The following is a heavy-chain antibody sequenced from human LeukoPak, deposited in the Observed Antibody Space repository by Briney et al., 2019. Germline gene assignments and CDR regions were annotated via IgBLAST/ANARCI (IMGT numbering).Heavy chain of an antibody. CDR2: ISGSGGST. V-gene: IGHV3-23*01. CDR3: AKPGIAAAGTFPTRKYYFDY. D-gene: IGHD6-13*01. CDR1: GFTFSSYA. J-gene: IGHJ4*02. Sequence: GGSLRLSCAASGFTFSSYAMSWVRQAPGKGLEWVSAISGSGGSTYYADSVKGRFTISRDNSKNTLYLQMNSLRAEDTAVYYCAKPGIAAAGTFPTRKYYFDYWGQGTLVTVPS.